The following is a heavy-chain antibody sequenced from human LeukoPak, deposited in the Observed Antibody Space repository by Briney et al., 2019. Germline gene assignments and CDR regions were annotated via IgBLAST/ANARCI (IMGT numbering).Heavy chain of an antibody. CDR3: ARQDCSGGSCYLDY. J-gene: IGHJ4*02. D-gene: IGHD2-15*01. CDR1: RFIFSNYA. CDR2: ISYHGSDQ. Sequence: GGSLRLSCAASRFIFSNYAMHWVRQAPGKGLDWVAVISYHGSDQYYADSVKGRFTISRDYSKNTLYLQMNSLRTEDTAAYYCARQDCSGGSCYLDYWGQGTLVTVSS. V-gene: IGHV3-30*04.